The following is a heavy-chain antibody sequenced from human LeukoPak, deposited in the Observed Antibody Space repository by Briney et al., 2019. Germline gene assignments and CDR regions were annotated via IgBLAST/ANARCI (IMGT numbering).Heavy chain of an antibody. CDR3: LKPFDY. J-gene: IGHJ4*02. CDR2: INGNGDYT. Sequence: GGSLRLSCAASGLSFSSYWMTWVRQAPGKGLEYVSAINGNGDYTYYADSVKGRSTISRDNSKNTLSLQMSSLRAEDTAVYYCLKPFDYWGQGTLVTVSS. V-gene: IGHV3-64D*09. CDR1: GLSFSSYW.